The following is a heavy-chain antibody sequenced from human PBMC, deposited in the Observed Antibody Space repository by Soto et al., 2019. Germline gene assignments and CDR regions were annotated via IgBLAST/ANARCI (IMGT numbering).Heavy chain of an antibody. D-gene: IGHD4-17*01. Sequence: ASVKVSCKASGYTFTGYYMHWVRQAPGQGLEWMGWINPNSGGTNYAQKFQGWVTMTRDTSISTAYMELSRLRSDDTAVYYCARDLSSPYSSSATVTTWGFDYWGQGTLVTVSS. V-gene: IGHV1-2*04. CDR3: ARDLSSPYSSSATVTTWGFDY. CDR1: GYTFTGYY. J-gene: IGHJ4*02. CDR2: INPNSGGT.